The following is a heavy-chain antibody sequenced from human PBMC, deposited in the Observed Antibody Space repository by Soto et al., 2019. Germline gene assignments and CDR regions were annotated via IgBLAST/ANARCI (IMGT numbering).Heavy chain of an antibody. CDR3: ARGSCRGGICVYYFDY. J-gene: IGHJ4*02. D-gene: IGHD2-15*01. V-gene: IGHV1-3*04. Sequence: GASVKVSCKASGYTLNHYALHWVRQAPGQRPERMGWINTGNGDTKYSQKFQGRVTITRDTSASTVYMDLSSLSSEDTAVYYCARGSCRGGICVYYFDYWGPGTLVTVSS. CDR1: GYTLNHYA. CDR2: INTGNGDT.